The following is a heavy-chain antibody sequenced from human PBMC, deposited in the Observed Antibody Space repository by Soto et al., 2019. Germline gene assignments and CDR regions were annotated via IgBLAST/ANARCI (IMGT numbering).Heavy chain of an antibody. Sequence: WASVKVSCKASGGTFSSYAISWVRQAPGQGLEWMGGIIPIFGTANYAQKFQGRVTITADESTSTAYMELSSLRSEDTAVYYCARTGGDQLLWGRSRYYYYYGMDVWGQGTTVTVSS. CDR3: ARTGGDQLLWGRSRYYYYYGMDV. V-gene: IGHV1-69*13. CDR2: IIPIFGTA. CDR1: GGTFSSYA. D-gene: IGHD2-2*01. J-gene: IGHJ6*02.